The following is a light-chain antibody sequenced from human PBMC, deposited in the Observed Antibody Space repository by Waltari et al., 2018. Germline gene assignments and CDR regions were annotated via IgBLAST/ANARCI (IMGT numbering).Light chain of an antibody. CDR2: GAS. Sequence: EVVLTQSPGTLSLPPGERATLSCRASQSVSGALAWYPQNPGQAPRLLIYGASNRATGIPDRFSGSGSGTDFSLIISRLEPEDFAVYYCQHYVSLPVTFGQGTKVEIK. CDR3: QHYVSLPVT. V-gene: IGKV3-20*01. CDR1: QSVSGA. J-gene: IGKJ1*01.